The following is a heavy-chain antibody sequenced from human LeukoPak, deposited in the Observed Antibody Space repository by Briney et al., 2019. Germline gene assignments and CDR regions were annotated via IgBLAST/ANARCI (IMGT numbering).Heavy chain of an antibody. V-gene: IGHV3-30*03. J-gene: IGHJ4*02. CDR3: ATCPAPYSCFGLQLGY. CDR2: ISYDGSNQ. CDR1: GFTFSSYG. D-gene: IGHD2-2*01. Sequence: GRSLRLSCAASGFTFSSYGIHWVRQAPGKGLEWVALISYDGSNQYYADSVKGRVIISRDNSKNTLYLQMNSLRAEDTAIYYCATCPAPYSCFGLQLGYWGQGTLVTVSS.